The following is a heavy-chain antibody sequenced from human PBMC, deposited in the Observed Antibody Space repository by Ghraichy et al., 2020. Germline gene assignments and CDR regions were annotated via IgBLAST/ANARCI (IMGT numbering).Heavy chain of an antibody. CDR3: AGRDRGDYHMLDF. D-gene: IGHD4-17*01. Sequence: GGSLRLSCAASGLTVSSNYMSWVRQAPGKGLEWVSIIYRGGSTYYADSVKGRFTISRDNSKNTLYLQMNNLRAEDTAVYYCAGRDRGDYHMLDFWGRGTLVIVSS. V-gene: IGHV3-66*01. CDR2: IYRGGST. CDR1: GLTVSSNY. J-gene: IGHJ4*02.